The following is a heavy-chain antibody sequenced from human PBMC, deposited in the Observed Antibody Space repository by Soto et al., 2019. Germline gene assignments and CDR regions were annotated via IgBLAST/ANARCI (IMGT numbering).Heavy chain of an antibody. CDR1: GYTFTNYG. CDR2: ISADSGDT. CDR3: ARGGRYSSSSDLTY. J-gene: IGHJ4*02. Sequence: QVQLVQSGPEVKKPGASVKVSCTPSGYTFTNYGVNWVRQAPGQGLEWMGWISADSGDTKYAQKFQGRVTMTTDTSTRTAYMALRSLRFDDSAVYYWARGGRYSSSSDLTYWGQGTLVTVSS. D-gene: IGHD6-6*01. V-gene: IGHV1-18*04.